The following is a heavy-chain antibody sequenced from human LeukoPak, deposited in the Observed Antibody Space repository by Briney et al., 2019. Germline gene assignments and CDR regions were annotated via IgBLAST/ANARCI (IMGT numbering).Heavy chain of an antibody. V-gene: IGHV3-7*01. D-gene: IGHD1-1*01. CDR2: IKPDGSRI. CDR1: GFTFSSYW. J-gene: IGHJ4*02. CDR3: ARDLNWETY. Sequence: GGSLRLSCAASGFTFSSYWMTWVRQAPGKGLEWVANIKPDGSRIYYVDSVKGRFTISRDNAKNSLYLQMNSLRAEDTAVHYCARDLNWETYWGQGTLVTVSS.